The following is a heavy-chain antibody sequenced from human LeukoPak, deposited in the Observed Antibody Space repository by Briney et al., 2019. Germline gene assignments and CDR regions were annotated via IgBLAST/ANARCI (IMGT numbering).Heavy chain of an antibody. CDR3: AKDSGSYDILTGYTTPPVYMDV. Sequence: PGGSLRLSCAASGFTFSSYGMHWVRQAPGKGLEWVAVISYDGSNKYYADSVKGRFTISRDNSKNTLYLQMNSLRAEDTAVYYCAKDSGSYDILTGYTTPPVYMDVWGKGTTVTVSS. V-gene: IGHV3-30*18. J-gene: IGHJ6*03. CDR2: ISYDGSNK. D-gene: IGHD3-9*01. CDR1: GFTFSSYG.